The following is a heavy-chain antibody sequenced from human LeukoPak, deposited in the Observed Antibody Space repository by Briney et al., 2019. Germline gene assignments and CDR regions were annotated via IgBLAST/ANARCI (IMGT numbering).Heavy chain of an antibody. Sequence: PSETLSLTCTVSGGSISSSSYYWGWIRQPPGKGLEWIGSIYYSGSTYYNPSLKSRVTISVDTSKDQFSLKLSSVTAADTAVYYCARGRGYYGSGSYPHKLFDYWGQGTLVTVSS. V-gene: IGHV4-39*07. CDR2: IYYSGST. CDR3: ARGRGYYGSGSYPHKLFDY. J-gene: IGHJ4*02. D-gene: IGHD3-10*01. CDR1: GGSISSSSYY.